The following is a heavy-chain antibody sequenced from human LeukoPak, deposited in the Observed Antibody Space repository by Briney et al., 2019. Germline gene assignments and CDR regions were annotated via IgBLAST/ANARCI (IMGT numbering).Heavy chain of an antibody. J-gene: IGHJ4*02. D-gene: IGHD2-2*01. Sequence: ASVKVSCKTSGYTFTSYDINWVRQAPGPGLEWLGWMNPNNGRTGYAQTFQGRGTMTRDTSISTAYMELRSLRSEDTAVYYCARNLAMTGDFDNWGQGTLVTVSS. CDR1: GYTFTSYD. V-gene: IGHV1-8*01. CDR3: ARNLAMTGDFDN. CDR2: MNPNNGRT.